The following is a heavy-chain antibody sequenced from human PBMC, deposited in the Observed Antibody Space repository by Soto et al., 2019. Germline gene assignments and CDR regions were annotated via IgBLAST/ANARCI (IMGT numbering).Heavy chain of an antibody. CDR1: GYTFTSYG. CDR3: ANLGYCSGGSCYSYYYYGMDV. J-gene: IGHJ6*02. CDR2: ISAYNGNT. Sequence: ASVKVSCKASGYTFTSYGISWVRQAPGQGLEWMGWISAYNGNTNYAQKLQGRVTMTTDTSTSTAYMELRSLRSDDTAVYYCANLGYCSGGSCYSYYYYGMDVWGQGTTVTVSS. V-gene: IGHV1-18*01. D-gene: IGHD2-15*01.